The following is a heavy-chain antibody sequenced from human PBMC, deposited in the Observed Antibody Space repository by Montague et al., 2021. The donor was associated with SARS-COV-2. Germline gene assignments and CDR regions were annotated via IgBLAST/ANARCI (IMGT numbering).Heavy chain of an antibody. D-gene: IGHD5-12*01. CDR2: IYYSGST. Sequence: SETLSLTCTVSGGSISSSSYYWGWIRQPPGKGLEWIGSIYYSGSTYYNPSLKSRVTISVDTSKSQFSLKLSSVTAADTAVYYCARGAGRGSGYGKYYYYYYGMDVWGQGTTVTVSS. CDR1: GGSISSSSYY. CDR3: ARGAGRGSGYGKYYYYYYGMDV. J-gene: IGHJ6*02. V-gene: IGHV4-39*07.